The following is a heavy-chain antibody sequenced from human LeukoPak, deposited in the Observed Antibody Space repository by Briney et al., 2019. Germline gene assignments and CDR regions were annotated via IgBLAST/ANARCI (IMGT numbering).Heavy chain of an antibody. J-gene: IGHJ4*02. CDR1: GFTFSSYA. V-gene: IGHV3-30-3*01. CDR2: ISYDGSNK. D-gene: IGHD6-25*01. CDR3: ARESQPLPFDY. Sequence: GGSLRLSCAASGFTFSSYAMHWVRQAPGKGLEWVAVISYDGSNKYYADSVKGRFTISRDNPKNTLYLQMNSLRAEDTAVYYCARESQPLPFDYWGQGTLVTVSS.